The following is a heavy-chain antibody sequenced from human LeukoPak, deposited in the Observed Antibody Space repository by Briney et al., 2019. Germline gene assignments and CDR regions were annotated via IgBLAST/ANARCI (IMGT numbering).Heavy chain of an antibody. Sequence: GGSLRLSCAASGFTFSDYYMSWIRQAPGKGLKWVSHISRSGSTRYYADSLKGRFTISRDSAKNSLYLQMNSLRAEDTAVYYCARTAYYYDSSGYDDAFDIWGQGTMVTVSS. CDR2: ISRSGSTR. CDR1: GFTFSDYY. D-gene: IGHD3-22*01. V-gene: IGHV3-11*01. CDR3: ARTAYYYDSSGYDDAFDI. J-gene: IGHJ3*02.